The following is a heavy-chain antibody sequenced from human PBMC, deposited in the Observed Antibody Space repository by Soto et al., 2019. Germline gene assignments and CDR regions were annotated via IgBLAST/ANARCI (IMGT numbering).Heavy chain of an antibody. Sequence: SVKVSCKASGGTFSSYAISWVRQAPGQGLEWMGGIIPIFGTANYAQKFQGRVTITADESTSTAYMELSSLRSEDTAVYYCARDREYCTNGVCPGNWYDPWGQGTLVTVSS. CDR3: ARDREYCTNGVCPGNWYDP. D-gene: IGHD2-8*01. J-gene: IGHJ5*02. CDR2: IIPIFGTA. V-gene: IGHV1-69*13. CDR1: GGTFSSYA.